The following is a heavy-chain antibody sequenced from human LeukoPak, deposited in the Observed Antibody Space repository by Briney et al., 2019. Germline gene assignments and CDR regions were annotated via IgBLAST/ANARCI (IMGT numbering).Heavy chain of an antibody. J-gene: IGHJ4*02. CDR2: ITGSGGST. CDR1: GFTFSNYA. D-gene: IGHD3-22*01. V-gene: IGHV3-23*01. Sequence: GGPLRLSCAASGFTFSNYAVNWVRQAPGKGLEWVSTITGSGGSTFYADSVKGRFTISRDNSMDTLYLQMSSLRAEDTAVYYCAKDRGRYYDSSGYYWGYYFDSWGQGILVTVST. CDR3: AKDRGRYYDSSGYYWGYYFDS.